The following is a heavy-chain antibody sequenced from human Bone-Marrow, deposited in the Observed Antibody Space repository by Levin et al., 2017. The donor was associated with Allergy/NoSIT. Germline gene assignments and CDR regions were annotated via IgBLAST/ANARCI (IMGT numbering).Heavy chain of an antibody. Sequence: GESLKISCKVSGYTLTELSMHWVRQAPGKGLEWMGGFDPEDGETIYAQKFQGRVTMTEDTSTDTAYMELSSLRSEDTAVYYCATDLRSYPYNWFDPWGQGTLVTVSS. D-gene: IGHD1-26*01. V-gene: IGHV1-24*01. J-gene: IGHJ5*02. CDR2: FDPEDGET. CDR3: ATDLRSYPYNWFDP. CDR1: GYTLTELS.